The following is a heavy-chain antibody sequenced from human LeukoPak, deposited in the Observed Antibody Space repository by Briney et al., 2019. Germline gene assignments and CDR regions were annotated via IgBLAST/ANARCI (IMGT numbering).Heavy chain of an antibody. J-gene: IGHJ3*01. CDR1: GDSIRSHY. Sequence: PSETLSLTCTVSGDSIRSHYCGWVRQSRGKGREWIGHIYNCATTNYNPSCKSRVTISQETSKKQFSLKMTSVTALDSAVYYCARGGEGYNVDAFEVWGLGTAVTVSS. CDR3: ARGGEGYNVDAFEV. V-gene: IGHV4-59*11. CDR2: IYNCATT. D-gene: IGHD5-24*01.